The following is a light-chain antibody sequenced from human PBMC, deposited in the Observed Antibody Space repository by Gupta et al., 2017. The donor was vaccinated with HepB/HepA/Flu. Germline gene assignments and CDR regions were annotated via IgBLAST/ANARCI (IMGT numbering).Light chain of an antibody. CDR1: QSVFYSPDNLEY. J-gene: IGKJ4*01. CDR2: WAS. CDR3: HQYYSSPFT. V-gene: IGKV4-1*01. Sequence: DIVMTHSPYFLAESLGDTATYGCKSSQSVFYSPDNLEYLAWYQQKPGQPPKMLIYWASTRDSGVPDRFSGSGSGTDFTLIISSLQAEDVAVYFCHQYYSSPFTFGGGTKVEIK.